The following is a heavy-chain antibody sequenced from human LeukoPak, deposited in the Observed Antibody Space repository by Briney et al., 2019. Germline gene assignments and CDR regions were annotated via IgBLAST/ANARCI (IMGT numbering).Heavy chain of an antibody. CDR2: IKQDGREE. V-gene: IGHV3-7*01. Sequence: GGSLRFSCAASGFKFSDSWMSWVRQAPGKGPEWVANIKQDGREEHYVDSVKGRFTVSRDNARNSLFLQMNSLRVEDTAVYYCATYKNWVAGDVWGQGTTVSVSS. CDR3: ATYKNWVAGDV. D-gene: IGHD7-27*01. J-gene: IGHJ6*02. CDR1: GFKFSDSW.